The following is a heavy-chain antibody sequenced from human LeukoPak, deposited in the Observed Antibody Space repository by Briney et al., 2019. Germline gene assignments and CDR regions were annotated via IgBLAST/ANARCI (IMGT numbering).Heavy chain of an antibody. D-gene: IGHD6-13*01. Sequence: GGSLRLSCAASGFTFSSYGMHWVRQAPGKGLEWVAVISYDGSNKYYADSVKGRFTISRDNSKNTLYLQMNSLRAEDTAVYYCAKGLYSSSRYGIDYWGQGTLVTVSS. V-gene: IGHV3-30*18. CDR3: AKGLYSSSRYGIDY. J-gene: IGHJ4*02. CDR2: ISYDGSNK. CDR1: GFTFSSYG.